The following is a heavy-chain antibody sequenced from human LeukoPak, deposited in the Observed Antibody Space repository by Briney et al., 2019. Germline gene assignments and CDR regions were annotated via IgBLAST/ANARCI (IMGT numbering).Heavy chain of an antibody. CDR3: AKRIIEARENGDSNWLDP. D-gene: IGHD4-17*01. CDR2: ISYGAST. V-gene: IGHV4-59*08. CDR1: GDSITNSY. J-gene: IGHJ5*01. Sequence: PSETLSLNCTVSGDSITNSYWNWIRQPPGRGQEWIWRISYGASTNYNPSLKSRVIISLDTSKNQFYLELTSVTAADTAIYYCAKRIIEARENGDSNWLDPWGQGTLVTVSS.